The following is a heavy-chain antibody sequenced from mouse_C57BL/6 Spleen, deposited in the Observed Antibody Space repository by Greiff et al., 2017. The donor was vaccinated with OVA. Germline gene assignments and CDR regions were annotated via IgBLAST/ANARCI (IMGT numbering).Heavy chain of an antibody. CDR1: GFSLTSYG. CDR3: ARNWHYGSSYGYFDV. Sequence: VKLKQSGPGLVQPSQSLSITCTVSGFSLTSYGVHWVRQSPGKGLEWLGVIWSGGSTDYNAAFISRLSISKDNSKSQVFFKMNRLQADDTAIYYCARNWHYGSSYGYFDVWGTGTTVTVSS. D-gene: IGHD1-1*01. CDR2: IWSGGST. V-gene: IGHV2-2*01. J-gene: IGHJ1*03.